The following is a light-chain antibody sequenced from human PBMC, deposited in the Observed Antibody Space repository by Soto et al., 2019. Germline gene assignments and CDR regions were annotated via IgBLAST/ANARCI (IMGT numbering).Light chain of an antibody. CDR2: AAS. CDR1: QYIRSD. CDR3: LQNHNXLFT. Sequence: AIQMTQSPSSLSASVCDRVTVTCRASQYIRSDLGWYQQKPGQAPKVLMYAASRLHSGVPSRFSGSGYGTDFVLTISSLQPEDVATYYCLQNHNXLFTFGLGTNVXI. V-gene: IGKV1-6*02. J-gene: IGKJ3*01.